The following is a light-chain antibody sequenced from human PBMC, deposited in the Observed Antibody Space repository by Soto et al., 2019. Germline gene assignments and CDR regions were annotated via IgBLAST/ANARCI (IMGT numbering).Light chain of an antibody. Sequence: QSALTQPASVSGSPGQSITISCTGTSSDVGGYNYVSWYQQHPGKAPKLMIYEVSNRPSGIPDRFSGSSSGTTVTLTISGVQAEDEADYYCQSADTSGTYRVFGGGTKLTVL. J-gene: IGLJ3*02. CDR3: QSADTSGTYRV. CDR1: SSDVGGYNY. V-gene: IGLV2-14*01. CDR2: EVS.